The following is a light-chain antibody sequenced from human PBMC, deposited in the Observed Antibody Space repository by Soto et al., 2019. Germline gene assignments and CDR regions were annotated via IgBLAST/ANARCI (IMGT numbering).Light chain of an antibody. CDR3: LQDYNYPPYT. CDR2: AAS. J-gene: IGKJ2*01. CDR1: QGIRND. Sequence: AIQMTQSPSSLSASVGDRVTITCRASQGIRNDLGWYQQKPGKAPKLLIYAASSLQSGVPSRFSGSGSGTDVTLTISSLQPEDFATYYCLQDYNYPPYTFGQGTKLEIK. V-gene: IGKV1-6*01.